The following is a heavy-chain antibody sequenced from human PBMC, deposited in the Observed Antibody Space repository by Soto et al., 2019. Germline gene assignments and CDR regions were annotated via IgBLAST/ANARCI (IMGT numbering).Heavy chain of an antibody. CDR1: GFILSDHY. J-gene: IGHJ4*02. D-gene: IGHD3-16*01. Sequence: EVPLVDSGGDLVKPGGSLRLSCVASGFILSDHYMDWVRQPPGKGLEWVCRSTDRATNYVTEYAASVKGRFTISRDDSKNSLYLQMNSLRIEDTAVYYCVRGHWGFDLWGQGTLVTVSS. CDR3: VRGHWGFDL. CDR2: STDRATNYVT. V-gene: IGHV3-72*01.